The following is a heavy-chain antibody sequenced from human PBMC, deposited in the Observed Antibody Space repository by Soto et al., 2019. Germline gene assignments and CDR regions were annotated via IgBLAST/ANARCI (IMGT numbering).Heavy chain of an antibody. Sequence: EVQLVESGGGLVQPGGALGLSCAASGFTFSSYWLSWVRQAPGXXLEWVANIRQDGSEKYYVDLVKGRFTVSRDNAXNXLYLQXNSLRXXXXXXXXXXVXXXXYGLIDFWGQGTLVTVSS. V-gene: IGHV3-7*01. CDR1: GFTFSSYW. CDR3: XVXXXXYGLIDF. J-gene: IGHJ4*02. D-gene: IGHD3-16*01. CDR2: IRQDGSEK.